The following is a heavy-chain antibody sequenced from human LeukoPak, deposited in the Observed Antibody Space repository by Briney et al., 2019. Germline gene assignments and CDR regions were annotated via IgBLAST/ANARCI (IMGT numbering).Heavy chain of an antibody. CDR1: GYTFTSYY. J-gene: IGHJ6*03. D-gene: IGHD6-19*01. Sequence: GASVKVSCKASGYTFTSYYMHWVRQAPGQGLEWMGIINPSGGSTSYAQKFQGRVTMTRDMSTSTVYMELSSLRSEDTAVYYCARDGQRQWLVISASNYYYYMDVWGKGTTVTVSS. CDR3: ARDGQRQWLVISASNYYYYMDV. V-gene: IGHV1-46*01. CDR2: INPSGGST.